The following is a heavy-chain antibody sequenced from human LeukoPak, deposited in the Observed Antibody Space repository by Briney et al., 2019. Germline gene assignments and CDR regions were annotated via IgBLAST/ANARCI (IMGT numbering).Heavy chain of an antibody. J-gene: IGHJ4*02. CDR3: ARQGPYYFDY. V-gene: IGHV4-34*01. CDR1: GGSFSGYY. Sequence: SETLSLTCAVYGGSFSGYYWSWIRQPPGKGLEWIGEINHSGSTNYNPSLKSRVTISVDTSKNQFSLKLSSVTAADTAVYYCARQGPYYFDYWGQGTLVTVSS. CDR2: INHSGST.